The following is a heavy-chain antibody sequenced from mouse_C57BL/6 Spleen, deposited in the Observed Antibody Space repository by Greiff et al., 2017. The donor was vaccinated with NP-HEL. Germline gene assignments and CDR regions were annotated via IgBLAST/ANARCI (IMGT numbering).Heavy chain of an antibody. CDR3: ARLGQGYYFDY. CDR1: GYTFTSYW. J-gene: IGHJ2*01. V-gene: IGHV1-52*01. Sequence: VQLQQPGAELVRPGSSVKLSCKASGYTFTSYWMHWVKQRPIQGLEWIGNIDPSDSETPYNQKFKDKATLTVDKSSSTAYRQLSSLTSEDSSVYYCARLGQGYYFDYWGQGTTLTVSS. D-gene: IGHD3-3*01. CDR2: IDPSDSET.